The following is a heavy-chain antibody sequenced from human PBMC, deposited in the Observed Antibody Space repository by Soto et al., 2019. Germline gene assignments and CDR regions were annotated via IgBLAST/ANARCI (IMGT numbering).Heavy chain of an antibody. V-gene: IGHV4-59*01. CDR3: ARDKADSGSLFDY. CDR2: IYFRGST. J-gene: IGHJ4*02. CDR1: GGSISSYY. Sequence: QVQLQESGPGLVKPSETLSLTCTVSGGSISSYYWSWIRRPPGKGLEWIGYIYFRGSTNYNPSLTSRVTISVDTSKNQFSLKLSSVTAADTAVYYCARDKADSGSLFDYWGQGTLVTVSS. D-gene: IGHD4-17*01.